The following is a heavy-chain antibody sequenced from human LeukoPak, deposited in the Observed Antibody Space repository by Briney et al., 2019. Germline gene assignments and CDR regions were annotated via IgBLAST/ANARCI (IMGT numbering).Heavy chain of an antibody. D-gene: IGHD3-10*01. J-gene: IGHJ6*02. CDR3: AKDMGSGSPRDYGMDV. CDR1: GFTFSNYA. V-gene: IGHV3-23*01. Sequence: PGGSLTLSCAASGFTFSNYAMSWLPQAPGKGLEGVSATSGTGGSTYYADPVKGRFTISRDNSKNTLYLQMNSLRAEDTAVYYCAKDMGSGSPRDYGMDVWGQGTTVTVSS. CDR2: TSGTGGST.